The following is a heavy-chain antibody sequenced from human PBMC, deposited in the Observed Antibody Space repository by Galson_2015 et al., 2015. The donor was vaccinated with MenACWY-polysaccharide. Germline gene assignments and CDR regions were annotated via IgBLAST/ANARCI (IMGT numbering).Heavy chain of an antibody. J-gene: IGHJ6*02. CDR3: AKDLNYDSSGYYNYYYGMDV. CDR2: ISYDGSNK. V-gene: IGHV3-30*18. CDR1: GFTFSSYG. D-gene: IGHD3-22*01. Sequence: SLRLSCAASGFTFSSYGMHWVRQAPGKGLEWVAVISYDGSNKYYADSVKGRFTISRDNSKNTLYLQMNSLRAEDTAVYYCAKDLNYDSSGYYNYYYGMDVWGQGTTVTVSS.